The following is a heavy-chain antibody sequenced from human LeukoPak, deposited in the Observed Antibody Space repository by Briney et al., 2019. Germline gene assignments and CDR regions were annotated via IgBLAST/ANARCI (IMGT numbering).Heavy chain of an antibody. V-gene: IGHV4-34*01. CDR3: ARGRIAKIVVVHSFHYGMDV. J-gene: IGHJ6*02. CDR1: GGSFTDYF. Sequence: SETLSLTCDVFGGSFTDYFWTWIRQSPGRGLEWIGEINDYTGNTNYNPSLNSRASLSLEKSKNQFSLELRSVTAADTAVYYCARGRIAKIVVVHSFHYGMDVWGQGTTVTVSS. CDR2: INDYTGNT. D-gene: IGHD3-22*01.